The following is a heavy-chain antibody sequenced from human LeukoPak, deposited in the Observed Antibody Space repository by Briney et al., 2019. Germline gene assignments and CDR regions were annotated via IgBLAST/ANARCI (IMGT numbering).Heavy chain of an antibody. D-gene: IGHD3-16*01. CDR1: GFTFSSYS. Sequence: KPGGSLRLSCAASGFTFSSYSMNWVRQAPGKGLEWVSFISSSSRYIYYADSVKGRFTISRDNAKNSLYLQMNSLRVEDTAVYYCARVMGSYATDYWGQGTLVTVSS. CDR2: ISSSSRYI. V-gene: IGHV3-21*01. J-gene: IGHJ4*02. CDR3: ARVMGSYATDY.